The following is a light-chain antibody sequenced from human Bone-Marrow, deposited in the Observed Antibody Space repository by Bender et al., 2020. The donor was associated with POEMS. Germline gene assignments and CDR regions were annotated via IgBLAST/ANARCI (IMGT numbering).Light chain of an antibody. V-gene: IGLV2-8*01. J-gene: IGLJ3*02. CDR2: EVN. Sequence: QSALTQPASVSGSPGQSISISCAGTSSDVGGYKYVSWYQHHPGKAPKLMIYEVNKRPSGVPDHFSGSKSGNTASLTVSGLQAEDEADYYCYSYTGSYSLAVFGGGTQLTVL. CDR3: YSYTGSYSLAV. CDR1: SSDVGGYKY.